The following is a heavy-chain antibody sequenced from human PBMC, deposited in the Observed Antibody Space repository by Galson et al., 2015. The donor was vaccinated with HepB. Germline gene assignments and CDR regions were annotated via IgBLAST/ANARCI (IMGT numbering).Heavy chain of an antibody. D-gene: IGHD5-24*01. CDR3: AKDGYNPDWYFEF. J-gene: IGHJ2*01. V-gene: IGHV3-53*01. CDR2: IYSGGST. CDR1: GFTVSSNY. Sequence: SLRLSCAASGFTVSSNYMSWVRQAPGKGLEWVSVIYSGGSTYYADSAKGRFTISRDNSKNTLFLQMNSLRVEDTAVYYCAKDGYNPDWYFEFWGRGTLVTVSS.